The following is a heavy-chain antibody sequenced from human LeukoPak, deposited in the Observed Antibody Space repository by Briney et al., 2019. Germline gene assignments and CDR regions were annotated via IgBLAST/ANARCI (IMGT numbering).Heavy chain of an antibody. D-gene: IGHD6-6*01. Sequence: GGSLRLSCAASGFTFSDYYMSWIRQAPGKGLEWVSYISSSGSTIYYADSVKGRFTISRDNSKNTLYLQMNSLRAEDTAVYYCAKDPRFRAARSAEYFQHWGQGTLVTVSS. V-gene: IGHV3-11*04. CDR3: AKDPRFRAARSAEYFQH. CDR2: ISSSGSTI. J-gene: IGHJ1*01. CDR1: GFTFSDYY.